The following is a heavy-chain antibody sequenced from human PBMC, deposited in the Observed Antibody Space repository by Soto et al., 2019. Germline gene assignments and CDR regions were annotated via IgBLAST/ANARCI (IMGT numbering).Heavy chain of an antibody. CDR1: GFTFSSYA. V-gene: IGHV3-23*01. Sequence: AGGSLRLSCAASGFTFSSYAMSWVRQAPGKGLEWVSAISGSGGSTYYADSVKGRFTISRDNSKNTLYLQMNSLRAEDTAVYYCEKDIRSGAMRNYIDYWGQGTLVNVSS. CDR3: EKDIRSGAMRNYIDY. D-gene: IGHD2-2*01. J-gene: IGHJ4*02. CDR2: ISGSGGST.